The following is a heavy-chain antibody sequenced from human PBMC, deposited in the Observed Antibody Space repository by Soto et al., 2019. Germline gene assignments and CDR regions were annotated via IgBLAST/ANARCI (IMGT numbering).Heavy chain of an antibody. J-gene: IGHJ6*02. CDR3: ARAWRTGTTRYHYYGMDV. D-gene: IGHD1-7*01. V-gene: IGHV3-30-3*01. Sequence: GGSLRLSCAASGFTFSSYAMHWVRQAPGKGLEWVAVISYDGSNKYYADSVKGRFTISRDNSKNTLYLQMNSLRAEDTAVYYFARAWRTGTTRYHYYGMDVWGQGTTVTVSS. CDR1: GFTFSSYA. CDR2: ISYDGSNK.